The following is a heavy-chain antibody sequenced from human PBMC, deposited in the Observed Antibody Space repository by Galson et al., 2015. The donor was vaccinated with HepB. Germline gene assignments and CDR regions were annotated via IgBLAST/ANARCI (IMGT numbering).Heavy chain of an antibody. Sequence: SLRLSCAASGFTFSHFGMHWVRQSPGKGLKWVAALSDDGSNRQYADSVKGRFAIPRDDSKNMLYLQMNSLTVEDTAVYFCVKGAYRNILMSGGWFDSWGQGTLVTVSS. V-gene: IGHV3-30*18. CDR3: VKGAYRNILMSGGWFDS. D-gene: IGHD3-10*02. CDR2: LSDDGSNR. CDR1: GFTFSHFG. J-gene: IGHJ5*01.